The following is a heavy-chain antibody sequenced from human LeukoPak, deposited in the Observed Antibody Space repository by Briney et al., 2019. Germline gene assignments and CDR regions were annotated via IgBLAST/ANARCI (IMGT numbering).Heavy chain of an antibody. D-gene: IGHD3-3*01. CDR3: ARGYDFGSGSSSGVFDV. V-gene: IGHV3-53*01. Sequence: PGGSLRLSCEVSGFSVGTDYMTWIRQAAGKGLVWVSVIHSGGATFYADSVKGRFTISRDTSKNTLSLQLNNLRAEDTGVYYCARGYDFGSGSSSGVFDVWGQGTMVIVSS. CDR2: IHSGGAT. CDR1: GFSVGTDY. J-gene: IGHJ3*01.